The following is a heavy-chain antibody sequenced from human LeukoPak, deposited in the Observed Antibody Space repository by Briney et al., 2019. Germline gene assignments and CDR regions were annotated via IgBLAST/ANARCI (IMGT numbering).Heavy chain of an antibody. V-gene: IGHV3-33*01. D-gene: IGHD3-3*01. CDR2: IWYDGSNK. CDR3: ARGGTIFGVDITYMDV. Sequence: GGSLRLSCAASGFTFSSYGMHWVRQAPGKGLEWVAVIWYDGSNKYYADSVKGRFTISRDNSKNTPFLEMNNLRAEDAAVYYCARGGTIFGVDITYMDVWGRGTTVTVSS. J-gene: IGHJ6*03. CDR1: GFTFSSYG.